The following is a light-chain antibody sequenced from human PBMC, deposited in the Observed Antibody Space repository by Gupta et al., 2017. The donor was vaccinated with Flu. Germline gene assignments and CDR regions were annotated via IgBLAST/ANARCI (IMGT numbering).Light chain of an antibody. CDR1: SSDVGSDKY. CDR3: TSYTRSNTLL. J-gene: IGLJ3*02. CDR2: EVS. Sequence: SSDVGSDKYVFWYQRHPGKVPKLIIYEVSGRPSGVSDRFSGSKSGNTASLTISGLQAEDEADYFCTSYTRSNTLLFGGGTKVTVL. V-gene: IGLV2-14*01.